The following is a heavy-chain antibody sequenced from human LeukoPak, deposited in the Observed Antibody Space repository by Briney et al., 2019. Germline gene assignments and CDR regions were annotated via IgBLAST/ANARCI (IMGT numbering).Heavy chain of an antibody. CDR3: AKDLYRGEDTAMVTFDY. V-gene: IGHV3-9*03. Sequence: GGSLRLSCAASGSTFDDYAMHWFRQAPGKGLEWVSSISWNSGTIGYADSVKGRFTISRDNAKNSLYLQMNSLRAEDMALYYCAKDLYRGEDTAMVTFDYWGQGTLVTVSS. CDR1: GSTFDDYA. J-gene: IGHJ4*02. D-gene: IGHD5-18*01. CDR2: ISWNSGTI.